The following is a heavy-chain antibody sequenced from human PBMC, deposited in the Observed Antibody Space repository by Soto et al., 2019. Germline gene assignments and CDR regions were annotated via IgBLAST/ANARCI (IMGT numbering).Heavy chain of an antibody. V-gene: IGHV4-31*03. CDR3: ARASSSSSAADY. CDR1: GESISSGGYY. D-gene: IGHD6-6*01. J-gene: IGHJ4*02. Sequence: QVQLQESGPGLVKPSQTLSLTCSVSGESISSGGYYWSWIRHHPGKGLEWIGYIYDSESAYYNPSLKSRVXXXMXXSKNHVAMRLSSVTAADTAVYYCARASSSSSAADYWGQGTLATVSS. CDR2: IYDSESA.